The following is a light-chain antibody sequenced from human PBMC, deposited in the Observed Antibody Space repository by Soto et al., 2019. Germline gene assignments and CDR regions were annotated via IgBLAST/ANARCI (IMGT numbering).Light chain of an antibody. CDR3: SSFTTSRPWV. Sequence: QSALTQPASVSGSPGQSITISCSGTSSDIGAYDYVSWYQQHPGKAPKLIISEVSSRPSGVSTRFSGSKSGNTASLTISGLRAEDEADYYCSSFTTSRPWVFGGGTKLTVL. CDR2: EVS. V-gene: IGLV2-14*01. CDR1: SSDIGAYDY. J-gene: IGLJ3*02.